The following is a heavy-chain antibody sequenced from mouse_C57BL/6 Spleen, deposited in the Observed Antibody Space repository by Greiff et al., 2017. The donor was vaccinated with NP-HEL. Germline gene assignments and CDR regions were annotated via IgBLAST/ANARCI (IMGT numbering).Heavy chain of an antibody. CDR2: ISSGGDYI. CDR1: GFTFSSYA. J-gene: IGHJ4*01. V-gene: IGHV5-9-1*02. D-gene: IGHD2-4*01. CDR3: TRAYDYDGYYAMDY. Sequence: EVKLMESGEGLVKPGGSLKLSCAASGFTFSSYAMSWVRQTPEKRLEWVAYISSGGDYIYYADTVKGRFTISRDNARNTLHLQMSSLKSEDTAMYYCTRAYDYDGYYAMDYWGQGTSVTVSS.